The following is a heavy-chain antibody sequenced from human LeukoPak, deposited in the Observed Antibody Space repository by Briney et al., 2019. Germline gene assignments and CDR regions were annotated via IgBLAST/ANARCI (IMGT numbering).Heavy chain of an antibody. CDR2: MSYTGST. V-gene: IGHV4-39*01. J-gene: IGHJ5*01. D-gene: IGHD3-10*01. CDR3: ARHAGSASSNCFDS. Sequence: PSETLSLTCTVSGGSISTSTRYWGWIRQSPGKGLEWIEGMSYTGSTSYNPSLKSRVTIAVDTSKNQFSLKLTSVTAADTALYYCARHAGSASSNCFDSWGQGTLVTVSS. CDR1: GGSISTSTRY.